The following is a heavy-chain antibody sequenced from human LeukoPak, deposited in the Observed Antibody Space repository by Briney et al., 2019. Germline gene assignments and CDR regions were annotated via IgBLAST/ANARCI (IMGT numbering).Heavy chain of an antibody. D-gene: IGHD3-3*01. V-gene: IGHV3-53*01. CDR1: GFTVSSNY. CDR2: IYSGGST. CDR3: AREGGQSQDFWSGYLDY. J-gene: IGHJ4*02. Sequence: PGGSLRLSCAASGFTVSSNYMSWVRQAPGKGLEWVSVIYSGGSTYYADSVKGRFTISRDNSKNTLYLQMNSLRAEDAAVYYCAREGGQSQDFWSGYLDYWGQGTLVTVSS.